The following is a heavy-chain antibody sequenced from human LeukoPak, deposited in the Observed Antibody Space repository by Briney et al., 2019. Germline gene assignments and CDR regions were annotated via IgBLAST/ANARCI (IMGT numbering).Heavy chain of an antibody. J-gene: IGHJ3*02. Sequence: GSVTVSCKASGYTFTGYYTHWVRQAPGQGLEWMGWINPNSGGTNYAQKFQGWVTMTRDTSISTAYMELSRLRSDDTAVYYCARDFAEARDYYGSGSYYGDAFDIWGQGTMVTVSS. CDR3: ARDFAEARDYYGSGSYYGDAFDI. V-gene: IGHV1-2*04. CDR1: GYTFTGYY. CDR2: INPNSGGT. D-gene: IGHD3-10*01.